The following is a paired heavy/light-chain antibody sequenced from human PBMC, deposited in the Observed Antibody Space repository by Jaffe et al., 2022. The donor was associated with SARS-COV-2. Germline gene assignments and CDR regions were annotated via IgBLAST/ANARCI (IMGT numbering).Light chain of an antibody. Sequence: QSVLTQPPSVSGAPGQRVTISCTGSSSNIGAGYDVHWYQQLPGTAPKLLIYGNSNRPSGVPDRFSGSKSGTSASLAISGLQAEDEANYYCQSYDSSLTGSRVFGGGTKLTVL. CDR2: GNS. CDR1: SSNIGAGYD. CDR3: QSYDSSLTGSRV. J-gene: IGLJ2*01. V-gene: IGLV1-40*01.
Heavy chain of an antibody. CDR3: AKEVSGWQVSYYYYMDV. V-gene: IGHV3-23*04. CDR1: GFTFSSYA. CDR2: ISGSGGGS. J-gene: IGHJ6*03. Sequence: EVQLVESGGGLVQPGGSLRLSCAASGFTFSSYAMSWVRQAPGEGLEWVSTISGSGGGSYYVDSVKGRFTISRDNSKNTLFLQMNSLRAEDTAVYYCAKEVSGWQVSYYYYMDVWGKGTTVTVSS. D-gene: IGHD6-19*01.